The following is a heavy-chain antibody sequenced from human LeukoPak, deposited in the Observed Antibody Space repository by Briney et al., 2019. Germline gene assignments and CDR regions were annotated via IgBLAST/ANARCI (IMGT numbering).Heavy chain of an antibody. V-gene: IGHV1-69*04. CDR2: IIPILGIA. Sequence: SVKVSCKASGGTFSSYAISWVRQAPGQGLEWMGRIIPILGIANYVQKFQGRVTITADKSTSTAYMELSSLRSEDTAVYYCAEMFYDSSGYYGLWFDPWGQGTLVTVSS. CDR3: AEMFYDSSGYYGLWFDP. CDR1: GGTFSSYA. J-gene: IGHJ5*02. D-gene: IGHD3-22*01.